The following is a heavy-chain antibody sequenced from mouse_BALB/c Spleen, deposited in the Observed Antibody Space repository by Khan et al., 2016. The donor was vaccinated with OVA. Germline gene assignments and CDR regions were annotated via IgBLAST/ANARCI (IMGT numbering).Heavy chain of an antibody. CDR3: TRGGYGSPFAY. D-gene: IGHD1-1*01. J-gene: IGHJ3*01. V-gene: IGHV1S127*01. CDR2: IDPSKSET. CDR1: GYTFTSFW. Sequence: QVQLKESGPELVRPGASVKMSCKASGYTFTSFWIHWVKQRPGQGLEWIGMIDPSKSETRLNQKFKDKATLNVDKSSNIAYMQLSRLTSEGSAVYYCTRGGYGSPFAYWGQGTLVTVS.